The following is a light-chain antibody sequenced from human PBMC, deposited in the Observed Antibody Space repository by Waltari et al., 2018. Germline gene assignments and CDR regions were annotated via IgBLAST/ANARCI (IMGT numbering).Light chain of an antibody. CDR1: SGSLSTTSY. Sequence: QTVVTQEPSLSVSPGGTVTLTCALSSGSLSTTSYATWYQQTPGPAPRTRVYKANARSAGVPDRFSGSIRGNTAALTITGAQADDESDYYCALYMGSGIWVFGGGTRLTVL. V-gene: IGLV8-61*01. J-gene: IGLJ3*02. CDR3: ALYMGSGIWV. CDR2: KAN.